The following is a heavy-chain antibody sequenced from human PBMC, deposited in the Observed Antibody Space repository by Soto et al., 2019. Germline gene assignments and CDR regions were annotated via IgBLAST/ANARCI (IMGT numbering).Heavy chain of an antibody. CDR2: ISWNSGSI. CDR3: ARPLLTTTVTPDY. D-gene: IGHD4-17*01. CDR1: GFTFDDYA. J-gene: IGHJ4*02. V-gene: IGHV3-9*01. Sequence: EVQLVESGGGLVQPGRSLRLSCAASGFTFDDYAMHWVRQAPGKGLEWVSGISWNSGSIGYADSVKGRFTISRDNAKNSLYLQMNSLRAEDTAVYYCARPLLTTTVTPDYWGQGTLVTVSS.